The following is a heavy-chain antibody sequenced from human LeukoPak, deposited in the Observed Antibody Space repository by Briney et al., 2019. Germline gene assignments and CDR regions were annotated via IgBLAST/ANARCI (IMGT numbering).Heavy chain of an antibody. CDR1: GYIFSIYA. CDR3: ARDYTLTVGTTTYFQH. CDR2: INTNTGSP. J-gene: IGHJ1*01. V-gene: IGHV7-4-1*02. Sequence: ASVKVSCKASGYIFSIYAMIWVRQAPGQGLELMGWINTNTGSPAYAQGFTGRFVFSLDTSVSTAYLQISSLKTEDTAVYYCARDYTLTVGTTTYFQHWGQGTLVTVSS. D-gene: IGHD1-26*01.